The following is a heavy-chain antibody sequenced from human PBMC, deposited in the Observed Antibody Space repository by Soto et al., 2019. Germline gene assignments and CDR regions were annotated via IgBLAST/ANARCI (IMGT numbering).Heavy chain of an antibody. Sequence: QVQLQESGPGLVKPSGTLSLTCAVSSASIISSGTWWSWVRQPPGKGLEWIGEIYYSGSTNYNPSLKSRVTISVDKSKNRFSLKLNSVTAADTAVYYCARGRGFDYWGQGALVTVSS. CDR1: SASIISSGTW. CDR2: IYYSGST. CDR3: ARGRGFDY. V-gene: IGHV4-4*02. J-gene: IGHJ4*02.